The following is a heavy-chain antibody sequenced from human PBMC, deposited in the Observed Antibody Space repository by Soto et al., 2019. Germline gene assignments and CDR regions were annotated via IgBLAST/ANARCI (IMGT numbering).Heavy chain of an antibody. CDR1: GFTFSSYG. CDR2: IWYDGSNK. CDR3: ARVQLERRSRYYYYGMDV. J-gene: IGHJ6*02. D-gene: IGHD1-1*01. V-gene: IGHV3-33*01. Sequence: PGGSLRLSCAASGFTFSSYGMHWVRQAPGKGLEWVAVIWYDGSNKYYADSVKGRFTISRDNSKNTLYLQMNSLRAEDTAVYYCARVQLERRSRYYYYGMDVWGQGTTVTVSS.